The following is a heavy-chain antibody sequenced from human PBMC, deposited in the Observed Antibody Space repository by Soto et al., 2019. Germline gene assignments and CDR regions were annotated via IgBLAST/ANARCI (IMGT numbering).Heavy chain of an antibody. D-gene: IGHD3-3*01. V-gene: IGHV4-39*01. CDR1: GGSIISSSYY. Sequence: TETLSFTCTVSGGSIISSSYYWGRIRHAPGKGLERIGSIYYSGSTYYNPSLKSRVTISVDTSKNQFSLKLSSVTASDTAVYYCARHGKSGRSGYPAWDYWGQGTLVTVS. CDR3: ARHGKSGRSGYPAWDY. J-gene: IGHJ4*02. CDR2: IYYSGST.